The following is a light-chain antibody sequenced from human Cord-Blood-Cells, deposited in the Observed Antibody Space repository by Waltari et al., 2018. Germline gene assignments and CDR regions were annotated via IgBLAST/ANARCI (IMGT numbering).Light chain of an antibody. CDR3: CSYAGSSTWV. CDR2: EVS. CDR1: SSEVGSYNL. V-gene: IGLV2-23*02. J-gene: IGLJ3*02. Sequence: QSALTQPAYVSGSPGQSITISCTGTSSEVGSYNLVSWYQQHPGKAPNLVIYEVSKRPSGVSNRFSGSKSGNTASLTSSGLQAEDEADYYCCSYAGSSTWVFGGGTKLTVL.